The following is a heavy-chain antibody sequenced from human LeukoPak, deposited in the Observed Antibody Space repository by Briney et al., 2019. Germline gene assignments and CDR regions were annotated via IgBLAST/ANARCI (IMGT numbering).Heavy chain of an antibody. J-gene: IGHJ3*02. CDR1: GYTFTSYD. D-gene: IGHD5-24*01. CDR3: AIPLVEMAPWGARDAFDI. Sequence: GASVKVSCKASGYTFTSYDINWVRQATGQGLEWMGWMNPNSGNTGYAQKFQGRVTITRNTSISTAYMELSSLRSEDTAVYYCAIPLVEMAPWGARDAFDIWGQGTTVTVSS. V-gene: IGHV1-8*03. CDR2: MNPNSGNT.